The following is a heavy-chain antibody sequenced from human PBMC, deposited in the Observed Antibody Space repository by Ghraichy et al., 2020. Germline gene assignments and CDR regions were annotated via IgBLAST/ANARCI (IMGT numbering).Heavy chain of an antibody. D-gene: IGHD1-26*01. CDR3: ATDVSGSYYYFDY. CDR1: GGSISSYY. CDR2: IYYSGST. J-gene: IGHJ4*02. Sequence: SETLSLTCTVSGGSISSYYWSWIRQPPGKGLEWIGYIYYSGSTNYNPSLMSRVTISVDTSKNQFSLKLSSVTAADTAVYYCATDVSGSYYYFDYWGQGTLVTVSS. V-gene: IGHV4-59*01.